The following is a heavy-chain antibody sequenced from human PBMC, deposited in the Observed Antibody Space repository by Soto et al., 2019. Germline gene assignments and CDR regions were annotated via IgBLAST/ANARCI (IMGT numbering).Heavy chain of an antibody. V-gene: IGHV3-23*01. CDR3: AKDPRGFGGFGGSMDV. J-gene: IGHJ6*02. Sequence: EGQLLESGGGLVQPGGSLRLSCAASGFTFSSYAMSWVRQAPGKGLEWVSSISISATDTKYADSVKGRFTISRDNFRNTIYLQMNSLRAEDTAVYYCAKDPRGFGGFGGSMDVWGQGTTITVSS. CDR2: ISISATDT. D-gene: IGHD3-10*01. CDR1: GFTFSSYA.